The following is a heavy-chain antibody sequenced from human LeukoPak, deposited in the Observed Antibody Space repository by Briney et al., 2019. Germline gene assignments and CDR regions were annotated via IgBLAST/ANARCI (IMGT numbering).Heavy chain of an antibody. D-gene: IGHD5-24*01. V-gene: IGHV1-18*01. J-gene: IGHJ6*02. CDR2: ISAYNGNT. CDR3: ARVSGYNYHYYYNGRDV. Sequence: ASVKVSCKASGYTFTSYGISWVRQAPGQGLEWMGWISAYNGNTNYAQKLQGRVTMTTDTSTSTAYMELRSLRSDDTAVYYRARVSGYNYHYYYNGRDVWGQGPRVTVSS. CDR1: GYTFTSYG.